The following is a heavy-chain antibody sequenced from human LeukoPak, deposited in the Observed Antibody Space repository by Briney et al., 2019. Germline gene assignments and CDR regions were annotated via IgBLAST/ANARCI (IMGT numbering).Heavy chain of an antibody. J-gene: IGHJ6*03. CDR1: GGSFSGYY. V-gene: IGHV4-34*01. CDR3: ARGAQVRELRPNYYYYYMDV. Sequence: PSETLSLTCAVYGGSFSGYYWSWIRQPPGKGLEWIGEINHSGGTNYNPSLKSRVTISVDTSKNQFSLKLSSVTAADTAVYYCARGAQVRELRPNYYYYYMDVWGKGTTVTVFS. CDR2: INHSGGT. D-gene: IGHD1-26*01.